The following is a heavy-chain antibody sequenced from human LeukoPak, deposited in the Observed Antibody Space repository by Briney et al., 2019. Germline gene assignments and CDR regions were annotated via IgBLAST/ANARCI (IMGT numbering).Heavy chain of an antibody. CDR1: GFTLGSYW. CDR3: AREGRGLRSPRFGESPRFDS. Sequence: GGSLRLSCAASGFTLGSYWMSWVRLTPGKGLEWVANIKKDGSEKYYMDSVKGRFTISRDDAKNSLCLQMNSLRAEDTAVDYCAREGRGLRSPRFGESPRFDSWGQGTLVTVSS. J-gene: IGHJ4*02. D-gene: IGHD3-10*01. V-gene: IGHV3-7*04. CDR2: IKKDGSEK.